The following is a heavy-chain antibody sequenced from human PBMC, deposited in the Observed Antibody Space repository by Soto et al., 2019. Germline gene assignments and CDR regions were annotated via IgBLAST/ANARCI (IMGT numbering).Heavy chain of an antibody. D-gene: IGHD3-22*01. CDR1: GFTFSSYG. J-gene: IGHJ4*02. CDR3: AKLYYDSSGYPIDY. Sequence: GGSLRLSCAASGFTFSSYGMHWVRQAPGKGLEWVAVISYDGSNKYYADSVKGRFTISRDNSKNTLYLQMNSLRAEDTAVYYCAKLYYDSSGYPIDYWGQGTLVTVSS. V-gene: IGHV3-30*18. CDR2: ISYDGSNK.